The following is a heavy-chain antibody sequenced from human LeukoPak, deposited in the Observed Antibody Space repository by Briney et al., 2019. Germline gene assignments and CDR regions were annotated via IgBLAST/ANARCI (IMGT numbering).Heavy chain of an antibody. CDR3: AGGYSSGGKWFDP. J-gene: IGHJ5*02. Sequence: SQTLSLTCAISGDSVSGKSAAWDWIRKSPSRGLEWLGRTYYRSKWYNDYALSVKSRITINPDTSKNQFSLQLSSVTPEDTAVYYCAGGYSSGGKWFDPWGQGTLVTVSS. D-gene: IGHD6-19*01. V-gene: IGHV6-1*01. CDR1: GDSVSGKSAA. CDR2: TYYRSKWYN.